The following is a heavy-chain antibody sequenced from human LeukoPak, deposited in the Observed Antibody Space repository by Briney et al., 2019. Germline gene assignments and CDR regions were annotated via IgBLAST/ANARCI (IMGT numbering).Heavy chain of an antibody. V-gene: IGHV3-23*01. Sequence: GGSLRLSCAASGFTFPAYAMHWVRHAPGRGLEWVSLISGDGTGTYYADSVKGRFTISRDNSKNTLYLQMNSLRAEDTAVYYCARRNIAAAALDYWGQGTLVTVSS. CDR2: ISGDGTGT. D-gene: IGHD6-13*01. CDR1: GFTFPAYA. J-gene: IGHJ4*02. CDR3: ARRNIAAAALDY.